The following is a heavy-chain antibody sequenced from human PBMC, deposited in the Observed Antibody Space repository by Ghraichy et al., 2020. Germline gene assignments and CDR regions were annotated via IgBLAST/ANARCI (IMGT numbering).Heavy chain of an antibody. CDR2: IRSKAYGGTT. CDR1: GFTFGDYA. CDR3: TRAPPGSYVYFDY. D-gene: IGHD1-26*01. Sequence: SCTASGFTFGDYAMSWFRQAPGKGLEWVGFIRSKAYGGTTEYAASVKGRFTISRDDSKSIAYLQMNSLKTEDTAVYYCTRAPPGSYVYFDYWGQGTLVTVSS. V-gene: IGHV3-49*03. J-gene: IGHJ4*02.